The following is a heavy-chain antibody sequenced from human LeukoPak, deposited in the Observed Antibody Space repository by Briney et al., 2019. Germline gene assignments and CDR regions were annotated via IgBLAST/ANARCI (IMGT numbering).Heavy chain of an antibody. CDR3: AKSPGPRLARASFDY. CDR1: GFTFSSYG. CDR2: IRYDGSNK. J-gene: IGHJ4*02. V-gene: IGHV3-30*02. D-gene: IGHD3-16*01. Sequence: GGSLRLSCAASGFTFSSYGMHWVRQAPGKGLEWVAFIRYDGSNKYYADSVKGRFTISRDNSKNTLYVQMNSLRAEDTAVYYCAKSPGPRLARASFDYWGQGTLVTVSS.